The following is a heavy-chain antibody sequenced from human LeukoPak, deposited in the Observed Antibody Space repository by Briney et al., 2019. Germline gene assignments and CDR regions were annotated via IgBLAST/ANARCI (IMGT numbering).Heavy chain of an antibody. Sequence: SETLSLTCAVYGGSFSGYYWSWIRQPPGKGLEWIGEINHSGSTNYNPSLKSRVTISVDMSKNQFSLKLSSVTAADTAVYYCARESGRWRHMDVWGQGTTVTVSS. D-gene: IGHD6-19*01. V-gene: IGHV4-34*01. J-gene: IGHJ6*02. CDR3: ARESGRWRHMDV. CDR2: INHSGST. CDR1: GGSFSGYY.